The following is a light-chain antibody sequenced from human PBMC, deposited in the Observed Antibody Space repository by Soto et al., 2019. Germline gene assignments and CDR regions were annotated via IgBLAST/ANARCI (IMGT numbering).Light chain of an antibody. CDR1: QSISRW. CDR3: QQSYSTLFT. Sequence: DIQVTQSPPTLSSFVVDRVTITCLASQSISRWLASFQQKPGKAPKLLIYAASSLQSGVPSRFSGSGSGTDFTLTISSLQPEDFATYYCQQSYSTLFTFGQGTRLEIK. CDR2: AAS. V-gene: IGKV1-39*01. J-gene: IGKJ5*01.